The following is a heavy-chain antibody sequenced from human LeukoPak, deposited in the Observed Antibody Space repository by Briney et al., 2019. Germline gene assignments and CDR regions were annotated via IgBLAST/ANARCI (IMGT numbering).Heavy chain of an antibody. CDR1: GFTFSSYG. J-gene: IGHJ3*02. Sequence: PGGSLRLSCAASGFTFSSYGMHWVRQAPGKGLDWVAVISYDGSNKYYADSVKGRFTISRDNSKNTLYLQMNSLRAEDTAVYYCAKIVVVPKPPAFDIWGQGTMVTVSS. D-gene: IGHD3-22*01. V-gene: IGHV3-30*18. CDR3: AKIVVVPKPPAFDI. CDR2: ISYDGSNK.